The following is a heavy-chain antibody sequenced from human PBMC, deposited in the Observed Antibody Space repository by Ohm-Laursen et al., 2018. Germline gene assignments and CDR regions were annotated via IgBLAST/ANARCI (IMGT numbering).Heavy chain of an antibody. Sequence: GASVKVSCKVSGYTFSNYGISWVRQAPGQGLEWMGWISGCNGKTDYAQKLQGRVTVITDTSTSTAYMELRSLRSDDTAVYYCARESYGDYYDPFDIWGQGTMVTVSS. J-gene: IGHJ3*02. D-gene: IGHD4-17*01. CDR3: ARESYGDYYDPFDI. CDR2: ISGCNGKT. CDR1: GYTFSNYG. V-gene: IGHV1-18*01.